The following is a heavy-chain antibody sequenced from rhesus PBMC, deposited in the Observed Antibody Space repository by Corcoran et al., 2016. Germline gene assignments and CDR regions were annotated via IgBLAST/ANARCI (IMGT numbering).Heavy chain of an antibody. V-gene: IGHV4-173*01. CDR1: GGSISSNW. Sequence: QLQLQESGPGLVKPPETLPLTCAVPGGSISSNWWSWNRQPPGKGLEWMVRLSGSGGSTAYTPSRKSRVTISADTSRSQLSLKLISVTAADTAVYYCARDPSLPRVWGRGVLVTVSS. CDR3: ARDPSLPRV. J-gene: IGHJ5-2*02. CDR2: LSGSGGST. D-gene: IGHD2-15*01.